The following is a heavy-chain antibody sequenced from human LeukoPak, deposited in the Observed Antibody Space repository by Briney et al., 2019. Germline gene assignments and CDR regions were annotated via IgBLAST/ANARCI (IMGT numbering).Heavy chain of an antibody. V-gene: IGHV4-4*07. CDR3: ARVYSSGWYPGYFDY. D-gene: IGHD6-19*01. Sequence: PSETLSLTCTVSGGSISNYYWSWIRQPAEKGLEWIGRIYTSDNTNYNPSLNSRVTVSIDTSRNQFSLKLKSVTAADTAVYYCARVYSSGWYPGYFDYWGQGTLVTVSS. CDR1: GGSISNYY. CDR2: IYTSDNT. J-gene: IGHJ4*02.